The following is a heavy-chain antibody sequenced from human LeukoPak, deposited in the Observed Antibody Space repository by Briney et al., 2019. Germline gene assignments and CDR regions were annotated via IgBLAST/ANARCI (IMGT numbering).Heavy chain of an antibody. Sequence: PGGSLRLSCAASGFTFSSYSMNWVRQAPGKGLEWVSAISGSGGSTYYADSVKGRFTISRDNSKNTLYLQMNSLRAEDTAVYYCARPTIFEYYFDYWGQGILVTVSS. CDR1: GFTFSSYS. V-gene: IGHV3-23*01. D-gene: IGHD3-9*01. CDR3: ARPTIFEYYFDY. J-gene: IGHJ4*02. CDR2: ISGSGGST.